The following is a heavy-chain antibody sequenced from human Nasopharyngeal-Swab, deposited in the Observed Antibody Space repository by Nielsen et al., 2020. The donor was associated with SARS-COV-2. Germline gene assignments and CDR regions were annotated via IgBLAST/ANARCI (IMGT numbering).Heavy chain of an antibody. CDR1: GFTLSSYG. CDR2: ISYDGSNK. D-gene: IGHD4-17*01. V-gene: IGHV3-30*18. CDR3: AKAGDYGDYSAHYYMDV. Sequence: GGSLRLSCAASGFTLSSYGMHWVRQAPGKGLEWVAVISYDGSNKYYADSVKGRFTISRDNSKNTLYLQMNSLRAEDTAVYYCAKAGDYGDYSAHYYMDVWGKGTTVTVSS. J-gene: IGHJ6*03.